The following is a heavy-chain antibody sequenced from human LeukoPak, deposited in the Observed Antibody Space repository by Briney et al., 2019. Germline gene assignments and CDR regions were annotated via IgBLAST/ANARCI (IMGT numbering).Heavy chain of an antibody. V-gene: IGHV3-7*03. J-gene: IGHJ4*02. CDR2: INQDGSKK. Sequence: GGSLRLSCTASGFSFSGYWMTWVRQTPGKGLEWVANINQDGSKKSYVDSVKGRFTISRDNSKNSLYLQMNSLRAEDTAVYYCAKGSYSSSSGLFDYWGQGTLVTVSS. CDR1: GFSFSGYW. D-gene: IGHD6-6*01. CDR3: AKGSYSSSSGLFDY.